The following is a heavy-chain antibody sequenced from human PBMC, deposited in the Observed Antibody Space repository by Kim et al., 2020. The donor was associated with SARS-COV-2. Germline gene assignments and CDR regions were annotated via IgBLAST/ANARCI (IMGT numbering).Heavy chain of an antibody. J-gene: IGHJ6*02. V-gene: IGHV4-39*01. CDR1: GGSISSSSYY. CDR2: IYYSGST. CDR3: ARGSVAVAGTLYYYYYYGMDV. D-gene: IGHD6-19*01. Sequence: SETLSLTCTVSGGSISSSSYYWGWIRQPPGKGLEWIGSIYYSGSTYYNPSLKSRVTISVDTSKNQYPLKLSSVTAADTAVYYCARGSVAVAGTLYYYYYYGMDVWGQGTTVTVSS.